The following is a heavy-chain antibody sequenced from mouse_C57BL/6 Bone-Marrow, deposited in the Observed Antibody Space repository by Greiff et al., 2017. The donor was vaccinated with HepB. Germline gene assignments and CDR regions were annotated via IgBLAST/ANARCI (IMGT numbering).Heavy chain of an antibody. CDR2: IDPSDSYT. CDR3: AEGTYWYFDV. D-gene: IGHD2-14*01. V-gene: IGHV1-69*01. J-gene: IGHJ1*03. CDR1: GYTFTSYW. Sequence: VQLQQPGAELVMPGASVKLSCKASGYTFTSYWMHWVKQRPGQGLEWIGEIDPSDSYTNYNQKFKGKSTLTVDKSSSTAYMQLSSLTSEDSAVYYCAEGTYWYFDVWGTGTTVTVSS.